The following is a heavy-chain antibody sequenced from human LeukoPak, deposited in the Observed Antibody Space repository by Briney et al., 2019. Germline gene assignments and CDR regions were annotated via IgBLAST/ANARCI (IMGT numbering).Heavy chain of an antibody. CDR1: GFTFSSYS. CDR2: ISSSSSYI. V-gene: IGHV3-21*01. CDR3: ARDLATRGSLGAHYYGMDV. D-gene: IGHD1-26*01. Sequence: GGSLRLSCAASGFTFSSYSMNWVRQAPGKGLEWVSSISSSSSYIYYADSVKGRFTISRDNAKNSLYLQMNSLRAEDTAVYYCARDLATRGSLGAHYYGMDVWGQGTTVTVSS. J-gene: IGHJ6*02.